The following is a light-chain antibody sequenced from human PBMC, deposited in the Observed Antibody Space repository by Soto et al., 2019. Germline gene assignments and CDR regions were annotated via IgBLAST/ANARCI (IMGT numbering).Light chain of an antibody. CDR2: EVA. V-gene: IGLV2-14*01. CDR1: SSDVAEYKY. CDR3: SSYKFSTTLRV. J-gene: IGLJ3*02. Sequence: QSALTQPASVSGSPGQSITISCTETSSDVAEYKYVSWYQQHPGRAPKLIIYEVANRPSGISTRFSGSKSGNTASLTISGLQAEDEADYYCSSYKFSTTLRVFGGGTKLTVL.